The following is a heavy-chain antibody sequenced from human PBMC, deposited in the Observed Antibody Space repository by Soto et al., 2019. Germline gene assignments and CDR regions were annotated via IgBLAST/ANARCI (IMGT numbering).Heavy chain of an antibody. V-gene: IGHV4-39*01. Sequence: PSETLSLTCTVSGGSISSSSYYWGWIRQPPGKGLEWIGSIYYSGSTYYNPSLKSRVTISVDTSKNQFSLKLSSVTAADTAVYYCARTVLLWFGELLRNNWFDPWGQGTLVT. CDR3: ARTVLLWFGELLRNNWFDP. J-gene: IGHJ5*02. D-gene: IGHD3-10*01. CDR2: IYYSGST. CDR1: GGSISSSSYY.